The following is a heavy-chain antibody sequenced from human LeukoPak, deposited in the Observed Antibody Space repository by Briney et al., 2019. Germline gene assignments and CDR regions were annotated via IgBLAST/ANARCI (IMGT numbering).Heavy chain of an antibody. V-gene: IGHV4-59*01. Sequence: SKTLSLTCTVSGGSISSYYWSWVRQPPGKGLEWIGYIFYSGSSNYNPSLKSRVTMSVDTSKNQFSLKLTSVTAADTAVYYCTREAGNTQYFDYWGQGTLVTVSS. D-gene: IGHD1-1*01. J-gene: IGHJ4*02. CDR1: GGSISSYY. CDR2: IFYSGSS. CDR3: TREAGNTQYFDY.